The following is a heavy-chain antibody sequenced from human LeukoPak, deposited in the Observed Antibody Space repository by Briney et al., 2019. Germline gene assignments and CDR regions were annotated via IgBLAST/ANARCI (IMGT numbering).Heavy chain of an antibody. D-gene: IGHD6-13*01. V-gene: IGHV4-39*01. J-gene: IGHJ5*02. CDR1: GGSVSSSSFY. CDR3: ARQAYSSNLGWFDP. CDR2: IYNSGST. Sequence: SETLSLTCTVSGGSVSSSSFYWGWIRQPPGKGLEWIGNIYNSGSTYYNPSLKSRVTISVDTSKNQFSLKLSSVTAADTAVYYCARQAYSSNLGWFDPWGQGTLVTVSS.